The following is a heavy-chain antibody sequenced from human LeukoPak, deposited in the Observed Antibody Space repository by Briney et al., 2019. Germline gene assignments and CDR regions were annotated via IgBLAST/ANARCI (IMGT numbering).Heavy chain of an antibody. CDR2: IIPIFGTA. J-gene: IGHJ3*02. CDR3: AKAPGYDFWSGYFVRDEGSGAFDI. V-gene: IGHV1-69*01. D-gene: IGHD3-3*01. Sequence: SVTVSCKASGGTFSSYAISWVRQAPGQGLEWMGGIIPIFGTANYAQKFQGRVTITADESTSTAYMELSSLRSEDTAVYYCAKAPGYDFWSGYFVRDEGSGAFDIWGQGTMVTVSS. CDR1: GGTFSSYA.